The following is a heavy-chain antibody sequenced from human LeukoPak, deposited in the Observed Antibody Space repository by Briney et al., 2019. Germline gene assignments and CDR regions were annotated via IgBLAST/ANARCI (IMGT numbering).Heavy chain of an antibody. V-gene: IGHV3-23*01. D-gene: IGHD6-19*01. J-gene: IGHJ5*02. CDR1: GFTFYNYA. Sequence: GGSLRLSCAASGFTFYNYAMXXXXXXXXXXXXXXXXXXESGTSTYYADSVKGRFTISRDNSKNTLFLQMNGLRAEDTAVYYCAKRGRSGWSGNWFDPWGQGTLVTVSS. CDR3: AKRGRSGWSGNWFDP. CDR2: XXESGTST.